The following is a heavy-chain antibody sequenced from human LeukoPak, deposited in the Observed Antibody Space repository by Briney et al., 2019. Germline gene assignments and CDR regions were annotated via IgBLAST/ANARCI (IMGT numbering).Heavy chain of an antibody. CDR2: ISFDGSNK. V-gene: IGHV3-30*18. CDR1: GFTFRSIG. Sequence: PGRSLRLSCAASGFTFRSIGMHWVRQAPGKGLEWVAFISFDGSNKYYGDSVKGRFTVSRDNSKNTLYLQMNSLRAEDTAVYYCAKDLSNWNDVTTPDYWGQGTLVTVSS. J-gene: IGHJ4*02. CDR3: AKDLSNWNDVTTPDY. D-gene: IGHD1-1*01.